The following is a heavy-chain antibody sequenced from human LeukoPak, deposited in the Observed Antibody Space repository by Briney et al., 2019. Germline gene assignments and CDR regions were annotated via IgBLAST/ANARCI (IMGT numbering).Heavy chain of an antibody. V-gene: IGHV3-48*01. CDR1: GFTFSIHG. CDR2: ISSSSSTI. D-gene: IGHD3-9*01. Sequence: GGSLRLSCAAPGFTFSIHGMNWVRQAPGKGLEWVSYISSSSSTIYYADSVKGRFTISRDNAKNSLYLQMNSLRAEDTAVYYCARDLGVDYDILTGGSRAGLWGQGTLVTVSS. CDR3: ARDLGVDYDILTGGSRAGL. J-gene: IGHJ4*02.